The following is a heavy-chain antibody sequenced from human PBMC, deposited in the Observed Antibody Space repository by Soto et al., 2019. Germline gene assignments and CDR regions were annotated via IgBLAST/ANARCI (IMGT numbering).Heavy chain of an antibody. CDR3: TRANWYSAY. D-gene: IGHD1-7*01. CDR1: GGAINNHY. V-gene: IGHV4-59*11. J-gene: IGHJ4*02. CDR2: VYYNGIT. Sequence: QVQLQESGPGLVKPSETLSLTCTVSGGAINNHYWSWIRQPPGKGLEWLGYVYYNGITNYNPSLKSRVTMSVDTSKNQLSLTLTSLTAADTAIYYCTRANWYSAYWGQGTLVTVSS.